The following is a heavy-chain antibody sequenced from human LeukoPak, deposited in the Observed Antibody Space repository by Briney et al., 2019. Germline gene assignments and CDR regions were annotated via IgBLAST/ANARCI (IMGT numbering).Heavy chain of an antibody. CDR1: GFTFSSYG. CDR3: AKDKRPPARPRNYYGMDV. D-gene: IGHD2-15*01. Sequence: GRSLRLSCAASGFTFSSYGMHWVRQAPGKGLEWVAVISYDGSNKYYADSMKGRFTISRDNSKNTLYLQMNSLRAEDTAVYYCAKDKRPPARPRNYYGMDVWGKGTTVTVSS. J-gene: IGHJ6*04. V-gene: IGHV3-30*18. CDR2: ISYDGSNK.